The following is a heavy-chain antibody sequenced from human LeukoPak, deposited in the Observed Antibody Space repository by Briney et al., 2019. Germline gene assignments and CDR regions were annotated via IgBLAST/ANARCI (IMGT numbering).Heavy chain of an antibody. V-gene: IGHV1-46*03. Sequence: GASVKVSCKASGYTFTSYYMHWVRQAPGQGLEWMGIINPSGGSTSYAQKFQGRVTKTRDTSTSTVYMELSSLRSEDTAVYYCARGKRITIFGVVITQDYYYYMDVWGKGTTVTVSS. CDR1: GYTFTSYY. CDR2: INPSGGST. CDR3: ARGKRITIFGVVITQDYYYYMDV. D-gene: IGHD3-3*01. J-gene: IGHJ6*03.